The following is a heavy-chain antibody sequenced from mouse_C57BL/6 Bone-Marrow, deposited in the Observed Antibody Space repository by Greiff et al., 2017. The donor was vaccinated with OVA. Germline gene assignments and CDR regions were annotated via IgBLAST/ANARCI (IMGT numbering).Heavy chain of an antibody. J-gene: IGHJ2*01. Sequence: EVQRVESGGGLVKPGGSLKLSCAASGFTFSSYAMSWVRQTPEKRLEWVATISDGGSYTYYPDNVKGRFTISRDNAKNNLYLQMSHLKSEDTAMYYCARDPLSTVVAYFDYWGQGTTLTVSS. V-gene: IGHV5-4*01. CDR2: ISDGGSYT. CDR3: ARDPLSTVVAYFDY. D-gene: IGHD1-1*01. CDR1: GFTFSSYA.